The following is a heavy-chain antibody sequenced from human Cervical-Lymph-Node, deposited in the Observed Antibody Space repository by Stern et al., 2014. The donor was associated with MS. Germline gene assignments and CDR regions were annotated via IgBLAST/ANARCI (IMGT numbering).Heavy chain of an antibody. D-gene: IGHD1-26*01. V-gene: IGHV4-61*02. CDR1: GGSISSGDYY. CDR2: IYTSGST. CDR3: ARRPSVIVGAAGRYYYGLDV. J-gene: IGHJ6*02. Sequence: QVQLQESGPGLVKPSQTLSLTCTVSGGSISSGDYYWSWIRQAAGKGLEWIGRIYTSGSTSYNPSLKSRVTISIDGSKNQFSLKLPSVTAADTAVYYCARRPSVIVGAAGRYYYGLDVWGQGTAVTVSS.